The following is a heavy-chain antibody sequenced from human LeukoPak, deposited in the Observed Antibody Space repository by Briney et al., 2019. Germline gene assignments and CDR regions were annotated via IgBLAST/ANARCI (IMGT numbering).Heavy chain of an antibody. D-gene: IGHD6-19*01. J-gene: IGHJ4*02. CDR2: ISWGGGST. Sequence: GGSLRLSCAASGFTFDGYAMHWVRQAPGKGLEWVSLISWGGGSTYYEDSVKGRFTISRDNSKSSLYLQMNSLRAEDTALYYCAKDSSSSGWYHFDYWGQGTLVTVSS. V-gene: IGHV3-43D*03. CDR3: AKDSSSSGWYHFDY. CDR1: GFTFDGYA.